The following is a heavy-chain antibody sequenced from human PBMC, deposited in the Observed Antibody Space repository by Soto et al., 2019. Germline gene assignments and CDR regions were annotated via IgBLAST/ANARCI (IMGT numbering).Heavy chain of an antibody. D-gene: IGHD3-10*01. V-gene: IGHV1-18*04. CDR2: ISAHDSKT. J-gene: IGHJ5*02. CDR3: ARGGVVRGNWFDP. CDR1: DYTFTRSG. Sequence: QVQLVQSGAEVKKPGASVKVSCKASDYTFTRSGINWVRQAPGQGLEWMGWISAHDSKTNYAQNLQGRVTLTTDTSTSTAYMELRSLSSDDTAVYYCARGGVVRGNWFDPWGQGTLVTVSS.